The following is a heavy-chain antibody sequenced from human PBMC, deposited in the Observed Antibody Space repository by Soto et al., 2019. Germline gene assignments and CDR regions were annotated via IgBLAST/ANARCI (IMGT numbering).Heavy chain of an antibody. CDR2: INAGNGNT. D-gene: IGHD3-22*01. CDR3: ARDGDYYASSGYEYYFDY. J-gene: IGHJ4*02. V-gene: IGHV1-3*01. Sequence: QVQLVQSGAEVKKPGASVKVSCKASGYTITSYAMHWVRQAPGQRLEWMGWINAGNGNTKYSQKFQGRVTITRDTSASTAYMELSSLRSEDTAVYYCARDGDYYASSGYEYYFDYWGQGTLVTVSS. CDR1: GYTITSYA.